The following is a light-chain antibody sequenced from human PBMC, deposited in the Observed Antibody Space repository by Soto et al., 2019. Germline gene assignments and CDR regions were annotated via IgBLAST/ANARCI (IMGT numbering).Light chain of an antibody. CDR2: DAS. J-gene: IGKJ1*01. CDR3: QTYYTAPET. Sequence: EIQMTQSPSSLSASLGDRVTITCRASQGIGNYLAWYQQKPGKVPKNLIYDASTLQSGVPFRFSGSGSGTDFTLTISSLQPEYAATYSGQTYYTAPETFGQGTKVEIK. V-gene: IGKV1-27*01. CDR1: QGIGNY.